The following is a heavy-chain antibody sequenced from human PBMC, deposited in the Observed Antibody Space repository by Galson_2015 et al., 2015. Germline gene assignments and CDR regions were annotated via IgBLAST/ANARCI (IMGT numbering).Heavy chain of an antibody. CDR1: GGSVSSGSYY. CDR2: IYYSGST. CDR3: ASREMAFDI. J-gene: IGHJ3*02. V-gene: IGHV4-61*01. Sequence: SETLSLTCTVSGGSVSSGSYYWSWIRQPPGKGLEWIGYIYYSGSTNYNPSLKSRVTISVDTSKNQFSLKLSSVTAADTAVYYCASREMAFDIWGQGTMVTVSS.